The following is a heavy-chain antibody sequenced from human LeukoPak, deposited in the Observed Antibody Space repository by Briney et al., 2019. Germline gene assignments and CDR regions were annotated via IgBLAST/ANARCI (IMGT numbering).Heavy chain of an antibody. CDR2: IRYDGSNK. V-gene: IGHV3-30*02. J-gene: IGHJ3*02. D-gene: IGHD4-11*01. Sequence: GGSLRLSCAASGFTFSSYGMHWVRQAPGKGLEWVAFIRYDGSNKFYADSVRGRDTISRDNSKNTLYLQMNNLKTEDTAVYYCARGQHRVTYSDDAFDIWGQGTMVTVSS. CDR1: GFTFSSYG. CDR3: ARGQHRVTYSDDAFDI.